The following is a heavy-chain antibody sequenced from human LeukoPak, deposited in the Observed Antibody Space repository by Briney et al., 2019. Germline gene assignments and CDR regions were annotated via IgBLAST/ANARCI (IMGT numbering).Heavy chain of an antibody. Sequence: GGSLRLSCAASGFIFNTYWMTWVRQAPGKGLEWVSVIYSGGSTYYADSVKGRFTISRDNSKNTLYLQMNSLRAEDTAVYYCARDPGIAVAGFDYWGQGTLVTVSS. CDR3: ARDPGIAVAGFDY. CDR2: IYSGGST. J-gene: IGHJ4*02. CDR1: GFIFNTYW. V-gene: IGHV3-53*01. D-gene: IGHD6-19*01.